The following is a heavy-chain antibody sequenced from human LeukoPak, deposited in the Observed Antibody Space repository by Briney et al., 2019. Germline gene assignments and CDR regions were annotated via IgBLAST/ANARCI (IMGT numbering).Heavy chain of an antibody. J-gene: IGHJ4*02. Sequence: GASVKVSCKASGYTFTGYYMHWVRQAPGQGLEWMGWINPNSGGTNYAQKFQGRVTMTRDTSISTAYMELSRLRSDVTAVYYCARETSTVTTLDYWGQGTLVTVSS. CDR2: INPNSGGT. CDR3: ARETSTVTTLDY. D-gene: IGHD4-17*01. CDR1: GYTFTGYY. V-gene: IGHV1-2*02.